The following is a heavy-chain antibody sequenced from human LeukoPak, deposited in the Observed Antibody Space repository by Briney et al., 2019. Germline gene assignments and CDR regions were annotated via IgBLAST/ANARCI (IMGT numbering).Heavy chain of an antibody. D-gene: IGHD6-13*01. CDR2: ISNGDSYM. J-gene: IGHJ2*01. CDR3: ARAGGDGSSWYVYWYFDL. V-gene: IGHV3-21*01. Sequence: GGSLRLSCAASGFSFGSYSMNWVRQAPGKGLEWVASISNGDSYMYYEDSVEGRFTVSRDNAKNSLYLQMNSLRAEDTAVYYCARAGGDGSSWYVYWYFDLWGRGALVTVSS. CDR1: GFSFGSYS.